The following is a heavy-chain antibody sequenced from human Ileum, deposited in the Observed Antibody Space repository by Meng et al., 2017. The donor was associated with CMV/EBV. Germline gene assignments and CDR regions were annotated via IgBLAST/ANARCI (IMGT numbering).Heavy chain of an antibody. Sequence: GSLRLSCTVSGGSMSSYYWSWVRQPPGKGLEWIGYIYYSGSTNYNPSLKSRVTISVDTSKNQFSLKLSSVTAADTAVYYCARGGQTYSDFWSGYYGIFDIWGQGRMVTVSS. V-gene: IGHV4-59*01. CDR1: GGSMSSYY. J-gene: IGHJ3*02. CDR3: ARGGQTYSDFWSGYYGIFDI. CDR2: IYYSGST. D-gene: IGHD3-3*01.